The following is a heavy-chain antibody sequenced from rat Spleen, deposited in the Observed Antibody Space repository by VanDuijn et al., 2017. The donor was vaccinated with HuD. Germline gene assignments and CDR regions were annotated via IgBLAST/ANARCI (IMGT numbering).Heavy chain of an antibody. Sequence: EVQLVESGGGLVQPGGSLKLSCLASGFTFSNYGMNWIRQAPGKGLEWVSSISNTGGTSYYPDSVKGRFTISRNNAKSTLYLQMDSLRSEDTATYYCTRHFSPADYYSSFPVLYWGQGTLVTVSS. D-gene: IGHD1-2*01. V-gene: IGHV5-31*01. CDR3: TRHFSPADYYSSFPVLY. J-gene: IGHJ3*01. CDR1: GFTFSNYG. CDR2: ISNTGGTS.